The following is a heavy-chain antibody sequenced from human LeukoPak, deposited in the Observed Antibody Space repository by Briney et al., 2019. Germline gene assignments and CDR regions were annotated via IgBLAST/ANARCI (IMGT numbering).Heavy chain of an antibody. CDR3: ARDDILTGYYLVVGSTDALFDP. V-gene: IGHV4-39*07. CDR1: GRILSSSDYY. Sequence: SETLSLTCTVSGRILSSSDYYWGWIRQPPGKGLEWVGSIYCSGSTYYNPSLKSRVTISLDTSKNQFSLKLNSVTAADTAVYFCARDDILTGYYLVVGSTDALFDPWGQGTLVTVSS. CDR2: IYCSGST. J-gene: IGHJ5*02. D-gene: IGHD3-9*01.